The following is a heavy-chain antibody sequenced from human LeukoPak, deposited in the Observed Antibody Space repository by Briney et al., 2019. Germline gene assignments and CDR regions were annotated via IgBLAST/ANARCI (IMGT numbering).Heavy chain of an antibody. V-gene: IGHV1-46*01. Sequence: GASVKVSCKASGYTFTSYYMHWVRQAPGQGLEWMGIINPSGGSTSYAQKFQGRVTMTRDTSTSTVYMELSSLRSDDTAVYYCAREVPYDSSVYYQPFDYWGQGTLVTVSS. D-gene: IGHD3-22*01. CDR3: AREVPYDSSVYYQPFDY. CDR2: INPSGGST. CDR1: GYTFTSYY. J-gene: IGHJ4*02.